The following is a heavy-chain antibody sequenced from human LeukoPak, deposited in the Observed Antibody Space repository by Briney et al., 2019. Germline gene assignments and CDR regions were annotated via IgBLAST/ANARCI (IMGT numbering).Heavy chain of an antibody. D-gene: IGHD4-17*01. Sequence: GGSLRLSCAASGFTFSSYGMHWVRQAPGKGLEWVAVIWYDGSNKYYADSVKGRFTISRDNSKNTVYLQMNSLRPDDTAVYYCAKEIRPNDYWGQGTLVTVSS. V-gene: IGHV3-33*06. CDR3: AKEIRPNDY. CDR2: IWYDGSNK. J-gene: IGHJ4*02. CDR1: GFTFSSYG.